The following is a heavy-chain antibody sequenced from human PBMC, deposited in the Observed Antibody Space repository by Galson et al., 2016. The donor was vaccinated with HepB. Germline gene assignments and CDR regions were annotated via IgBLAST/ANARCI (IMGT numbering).Heavy chain of an antibody. CDR3: ARGNYDSPGYFFDNGFDP. V-gene: IGHV3-33*07. D-gene: IGHD3-16*01. CDR2: IWYDGSRT. CDR1: GFTFGNYG. Sequence: SLRLSCAVSGFTFGNYGMYWVRQAPGKGLEWVANIWYDGSRTYYADSVKGRFTISRDNSKSTVFLQMNSLRGEDTAVYYCARGNYDSPGYFFDNGFDPWGQGTLVTVSS. J-gene: IGHJ5*02.